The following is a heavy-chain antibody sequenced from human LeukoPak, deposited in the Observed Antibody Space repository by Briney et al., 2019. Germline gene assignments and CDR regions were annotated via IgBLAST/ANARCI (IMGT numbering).Heavy chain of an antibody. J-gene: IGHJ4*02. V-gene: IGHV3-53*01. CDR2: IYSNNIT. CDR3: ARAGTLWFGESRIDY. CDR1: GFTVSGNY. D-gene: IGHD3-10*01. Sequence: GGSLRLSCAASGFTVSGNYMSWVRQAPGKGLEWLSVIYSNNITYYAGSVKGRFTISRDNSKNTLYVQMNSLRDEDTAVYYCARAGTLWFGESRIDYWGQGTLVTVSS.